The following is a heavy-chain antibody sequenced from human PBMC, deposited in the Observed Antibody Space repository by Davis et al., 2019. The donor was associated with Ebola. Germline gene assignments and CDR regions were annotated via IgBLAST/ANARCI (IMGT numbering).Heavy chain of an antibody. CDR2: LSNDGTNE. J-gene: IGHJ4*02. V-gene: IGHV3-30*03. CDR3: AREALGYCRGGSCRTPDY. D-gene: IGHD2-15*01. CDR1: GFPSGFPFTTYG. Sequence: PGGSLRLSCAASGFPSGFPFTTYGFHWVRQAPGKGLEWVAVLSNDGTNEKYADSVRGRFTISRDNAKNSLFLQMSSLRAEDTALYYCAREALGYCRGGSCRTPDYWGQGTLVTVSS.